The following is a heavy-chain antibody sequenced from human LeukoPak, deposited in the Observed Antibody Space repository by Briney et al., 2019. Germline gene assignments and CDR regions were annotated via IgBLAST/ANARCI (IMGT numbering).Heavy chain of an antibody. CDR3: AREYCSSTSCYRYYGMDV. CDR1: GFTFSSYA. V-gene: IGHV3-30-3*01. CDR2: ISYDGSNK. D-gene: IGHD2-2*01. J-gene: IGHJ6*02. Sequence: GGSLRLSCAASGFTFSSYAMHWVRQAPGKGLEWVAVISYDGSNKYYADSVKGRFTISRDNSKNTLYLQMNSLRAEDTAVYYCAREYCSSTSCYRYYGMDVWGQGTTVTVSS.